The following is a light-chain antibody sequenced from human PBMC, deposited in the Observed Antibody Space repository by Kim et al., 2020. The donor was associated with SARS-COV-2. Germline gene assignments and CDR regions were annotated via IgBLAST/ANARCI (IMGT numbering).Light chain of an antibody. V-gene: IGLV2-14*03. CDR2: DVS. CDR1: SSDVGGYNY. Sequence: GQPLTISCTRTSSDVGGYNYVSWYQHHPGKAPKLMIYDVSKRPSGVSNRFSGSKSGNTASLTISGLQAEDEADYYCSSYTSSTLYVFGTGTKVTVL. CDR3: SSYTSSTLYV. J-gene: IGLJ1*01.